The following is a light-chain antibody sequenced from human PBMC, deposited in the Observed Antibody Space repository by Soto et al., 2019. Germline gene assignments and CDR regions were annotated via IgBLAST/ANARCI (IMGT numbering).Light chain of an antibody. Sequence: DIQMTQSPSSVSASVGDRVTITCRASQGISNWLAWYQQKPGNAPQLLIYAASSLQSGVPSRFSSSGAWTADTLIISSLQPEDFAAESCQQGNSFPVTFGQGTRVEIK. V-gene: IGKV1-12*01. CDR1: QGISNW. J-gene: IGKJ5*01. CDR3: QQGNSFPVT. CDR2: AAS.